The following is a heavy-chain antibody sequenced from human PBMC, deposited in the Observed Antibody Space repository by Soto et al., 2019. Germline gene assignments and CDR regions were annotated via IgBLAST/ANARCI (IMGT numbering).Heavy chain of an antibody. D-gene: IGHD1-26*01. Sequence: SETLSLTCAVYGGSFSGYYWSWIRQPPGKGLEWIREINHSGSTNYNPSLKSRVTISVDTSKNQFSLKLSSVTAADTAVYYCARGCGLDSPYYYYYYYMDVWGKGTTVTVSS. CDR3: ARGCGLDSPYYYYYYYMDV. V-gene: IGHV4-34*01. CDR1: GGSFSGYY. J-gene: IGHJ6*03. CDR2: INHSGST.